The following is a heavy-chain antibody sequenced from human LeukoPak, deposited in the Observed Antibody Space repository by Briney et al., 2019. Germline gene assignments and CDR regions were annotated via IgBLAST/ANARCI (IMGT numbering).Heavy chain of an antibody. CDR1: GGSISSYY. Sequence: PSETLSLTCTVSGGSISSYYWNWIRQPPGKGLEWIGYIYYSGYTNYNPSLKSRVTISVDTSKNQFSLKLSSVTAADTAVYYCARGLGFYDYVWGSHRYTPYYFDYWGQGTLVTVSS. D-gene: IGHD3-16*02. J-gene: IGHJ4*02. CDR3: ARGLGFYDYVWGSHRYTPYYFDY. CDR2: IYYSGYT. V-gene: IGHV4-59*01.